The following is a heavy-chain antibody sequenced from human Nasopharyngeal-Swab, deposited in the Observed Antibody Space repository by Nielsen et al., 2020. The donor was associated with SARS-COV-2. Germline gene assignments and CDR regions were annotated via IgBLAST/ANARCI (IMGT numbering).Heavy chain of an antibody. Sequence: SVKVSCKASGGTFSSYAISWVRQAPGQGLEWMGGIIPIFGTANYAQKFQGRVTITADKSTSTAYMELSSLRSEDTAVYFCAREAPSTFFFDSWGQGTLLTVSS. CDR1: GGTFSSYA. CDR3: AREAPSTFFFDS. V-gene: IGHV1-69*06. CDR2: IIPIFGTA. D-gene: IGHD1-1*01. J-gene: IGHJ4*02.